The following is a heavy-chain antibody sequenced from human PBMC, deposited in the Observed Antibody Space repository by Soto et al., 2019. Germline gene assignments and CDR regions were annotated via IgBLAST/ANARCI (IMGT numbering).Heavy chain of an antibody. J-gene: IGHJ4*02. CDR1: GYTFTGYY. V-gene: IGHV1-2*04. Sequence: ASVKVSWKASGYTFTGYYMHWVRQAPGQGLEWMGWINPNSGGTNYAQKFQGWVTMTRDTSISTAYMELSRLRSDDTAVYYCARASSERSPGFDYWGQGTLVTVSS. D-gene: IGHD3-22*01. CDR2: INPNSGGT. CDR3: ARASSERSPGFDY.